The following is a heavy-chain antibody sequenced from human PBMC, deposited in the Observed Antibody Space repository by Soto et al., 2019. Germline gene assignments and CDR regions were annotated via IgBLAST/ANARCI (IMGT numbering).Heavy chain of an antibody. CDR3: ARGPYCGNSPCIDWIDF. V-gene: IGHV3-23*01. CDR2: ISGSGGST. Sequence: HPGGSLRLSCAASGFTFSSYAMSWVRQAPGKGLEWVSAISGSGGSTYYADSVKGRFTISRDNSKNTLYLQMNSLRAEDTAVYYCARGPYCGNSPCIDWIDFWGQGTWVTVSS. D-gene: IGHD2-21*01. CDR1: GFTFSSYA. J-gene: IGHJ5*01.